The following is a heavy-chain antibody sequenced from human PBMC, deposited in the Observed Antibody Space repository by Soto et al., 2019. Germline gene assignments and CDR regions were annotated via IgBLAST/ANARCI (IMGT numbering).Heavy chain of an antibody. CDR3: ARGVSPGVRGGYDY. D-gene: IGHD3-10*01. Sequence: QVQLVQSGAEVKKAGASVKVSCQASGYTFTSYDINWVRQATGQGLEWMGWMNPNNTNTGYAQKFQGRLTMTRNTAKGTAYMELSSLTAEDTAVYYCARGVSPGVRGGYDYWGQGTLVTVSS. J-gene: IGHJ4*02. CDR1: GYTFTSYD. V-gene: IGHV1-8*01. CDR2: MNPNNTNT.